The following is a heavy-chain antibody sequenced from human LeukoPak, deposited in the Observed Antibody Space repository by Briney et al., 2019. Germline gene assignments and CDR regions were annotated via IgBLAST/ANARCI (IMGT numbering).Heavy chain of an antibody. CDR2: IKEDGSKK. CDR1: GFSLITYY. J-gene: IGHJ6*04. V-gene: IGHV3-7*01. D-gene: IGHD3-10*02. CDR3: AELGITMIGGV. Sequence: PGGSLRLSCAASGFSLITYYMSWVRQTPGKGLEWVAKIKEDGSKKDYVDSVRGRFTISRDNAKNSVNLQMNSLRAEDTAVYYCAELGITMIGGVWGKGTTVTISS.